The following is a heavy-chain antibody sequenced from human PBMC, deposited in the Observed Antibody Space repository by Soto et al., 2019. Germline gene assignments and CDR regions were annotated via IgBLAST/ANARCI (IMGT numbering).Heavy chain of an antibody. J-gene: IGHJ3*02. Sequence: SVKVSCKASGCTFSSYAISWVRQAPGQGLEWMGGIIPIFGTANYAQKFQGRVTITADESTSTAYMELSSLRSEDTAVYYCARERTLGYCSGGSCYSGDYAFDIWGQGTMVTVSS. D-gene: IGHD2-15*01. CDR1: GCTFSSYA. CDR2: IIPIFGTA. CDR3: ARERTLGYCSGGSCYSGDYAFDI. V-gene: IGHV1-69*13.